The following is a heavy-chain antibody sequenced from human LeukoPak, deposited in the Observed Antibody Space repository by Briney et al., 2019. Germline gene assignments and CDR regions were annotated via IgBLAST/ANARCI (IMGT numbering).Heavy chain of an antibody. CDR1: GYTFTSYD. Sequence: ASVKVSCKASGYTFTSYDINWVRQATGQGLEWMGWMNPNSGNTGYAQKFQGRVTITRNTSISTAYMELSSLRSEDTAVYYCAMSGYSSSWYSDAFDIWGQGTMVTVSS. J-gene: IGHJ3*02. D-gene: IGHD6-13*01. V-gene: IGHV1-8*03. CDR3: AMSGYSSSWYSDAFDI. CDR2: MNPNSGNT.